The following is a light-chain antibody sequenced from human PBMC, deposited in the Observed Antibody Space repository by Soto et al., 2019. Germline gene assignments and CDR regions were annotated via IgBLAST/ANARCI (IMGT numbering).Light chain of an antibody. CDR3: QQYYSTPLT. J-gene: IGKJ4*01. V-gene: IGKV4-1*01. CDR2: WAS. Sequence: DLVLTQSPDSLTVSLGERATINCKSSQSVLYSSNNMNYLAWYQQKPGQPPKLLIYWASTRESGVPDRFSGSGSGTDFTLTISSLQAEDVAVYYCQQYYSTPLTFGGGTKVDIK. CDR1: QSVLYSSNNMNY.